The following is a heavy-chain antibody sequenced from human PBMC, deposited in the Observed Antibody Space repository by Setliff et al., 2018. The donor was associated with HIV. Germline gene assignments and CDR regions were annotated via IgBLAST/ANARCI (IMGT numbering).Heavy chain of an antibody. CDR1: RFDFNNYW. CDR3: ARKLRPGHGVDV. Sequence: GGSLRLSCAASRFDFNNYWMCWVRQAPGKGLEWVANIGQDGSEKNYVDSVKGRFTISRDNAKNSMDLQMDSLRAEDTAIYYCARKLRPGHGVDVWGQGTTVTVSS. D-gene: IGHD3-10*01. CDR2: IGQDGSEK. J-gene: IGHJ6*02. V-gene: IGHV3-7*01.